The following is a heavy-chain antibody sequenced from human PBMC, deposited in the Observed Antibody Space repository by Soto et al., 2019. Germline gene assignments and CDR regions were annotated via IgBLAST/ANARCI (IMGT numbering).Heavy chain of an antibody. CDR2: INSDGSSM. CDR1: GFTFSSYW. Sequence: GGSLRLSCAASGFTFSSYWMHWVRQTPGKGLVWVSRINSDGSSMTYADSVKGRFTVSRDNAKNTLYLQMNSLRAEDTAVYYCARDPREYSGYDSAYWGQGTLVTVSS. D-gene: IGHD5-12*01. CDR3: ARDPREYSGYDSAY. V-gene: IGHV3-74*01. J-gene: IGHJ4*02.